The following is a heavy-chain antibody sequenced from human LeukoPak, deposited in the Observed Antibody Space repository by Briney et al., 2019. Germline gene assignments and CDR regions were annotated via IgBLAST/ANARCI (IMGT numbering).Heavy chain of an antibody. CDR2: IYYSGNT. CDR1: GGSISSSSYY. J-gene: IGHJ4*02. V-gene: IGHV4-39*07. CDR3: ASDDY. Sequence: MSSETLSLTCTVSGGSISSSSYYWGWIRQPPGKGLEWIGSIYYSGNTFYNPSLKSRVTISVDTSKNQFSLKLSSVTAADTAVYYCASDDYWGQGTLVTVSS.